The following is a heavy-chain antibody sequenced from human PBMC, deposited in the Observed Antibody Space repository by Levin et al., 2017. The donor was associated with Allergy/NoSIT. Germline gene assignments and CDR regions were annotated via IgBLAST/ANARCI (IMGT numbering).Heavy chain of an antibody. CDR1: GFTVSGDY. D-gene: IGHD3-10*01. Sequence: PGGSLRLSCEASGFTVSGDYMNWVRQAPGKGLEWVSITLGGGNSYYADSVKGRFIISRDNSNSKSTLYLQMNSLRAEDTAMYYCARDRAYAFDFGGQGTMVTVSS. CDR3: ARDRAYAFDF. J-gene: IGHJ3*01. V-gene: IGHV3-66*01. CDR2: TLGGGNS.